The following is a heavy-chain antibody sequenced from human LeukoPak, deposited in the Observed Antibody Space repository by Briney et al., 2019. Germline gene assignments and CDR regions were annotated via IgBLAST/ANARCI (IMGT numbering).Heavy chain of an antibody. V-gene: IGHV4-4*07. J-gene: IGHJ5*02. D-gene: IGHD3-22*01. CDR3: ARDHGVTTALNWFDP. Sequence: SETLSLTCTVSGGSISYYYWSWLRQPAGKGLEWIGRIYSSGNTNYNPSLKSRVTLSVDTSKNQFSLKLTSVTAADTAIYYCARDHGVTTALNWFDPWGQGTLVTVSS. CDR2: IYSSGNT. CDR1: GGSISYYY.